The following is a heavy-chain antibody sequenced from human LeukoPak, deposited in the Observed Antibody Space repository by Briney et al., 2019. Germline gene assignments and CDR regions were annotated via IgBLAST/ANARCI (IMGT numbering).Heavy chain of an antibody. CDR3: GSHYYDDSAPDS. Sequence: GGSLRLSCAASGFTFSSYWMHWVRQAPGKGLVWVSRINSDGSSTSYADSVKGRFTISRDNSENTLYLQMHGLRAGDTAVYYCGSHYYDDSAPDSGGQGTLVAVSS. J-gene: IGHJ5*01. D-gene: IGHD3-22*01. CDR2: INSDGSST. V-gene: IGHV3-74*01. CDR1: GFTFSSYW.